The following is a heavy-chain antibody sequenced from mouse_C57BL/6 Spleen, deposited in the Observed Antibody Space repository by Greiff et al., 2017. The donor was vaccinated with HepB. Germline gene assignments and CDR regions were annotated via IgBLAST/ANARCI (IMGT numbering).Heavy chain of an antibody. Sequence: VHVKQSGAELVRPGASVKLSCTASGFNIKDDYMHWVKQRPEQGLEWIGWIDPENGDTEYASKFQGKATITADTSSNTAYLQLSSLTSEDTAVYYCTTGGYYGSSFLDYWGQGTTLTVSS. CDR2: IDPENGDT. V-gene: IGHV14-4*01. D-gene: IGHD1-1*01. CDR3: TTGGYYGSSFLDY. CDR1: GFNIKDDY. J-gene: IGHJ2*01.